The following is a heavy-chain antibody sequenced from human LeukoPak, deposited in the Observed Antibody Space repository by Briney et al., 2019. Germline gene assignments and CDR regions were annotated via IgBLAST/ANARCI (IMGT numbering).Heavy chain of an antibody. D-gene: IGHD5-24*01. V-gene: IGHV3-23*01. CDR3: ATLKDKWLQSPGTDY. CDR2: ISGNGVST. CDR1: GFTFSNYV. J-gene: IGHJ4*02. Sequence: GGSLRPSCAASGFTFSNYVASWVRQAPGKGLEWVSVISGNGVSTNYADSVRGRFTISRDNSKNTVFLQMNSLRAEDTAIYYCATLKDKWLQSPGTDYWGQGTLVTVSS.